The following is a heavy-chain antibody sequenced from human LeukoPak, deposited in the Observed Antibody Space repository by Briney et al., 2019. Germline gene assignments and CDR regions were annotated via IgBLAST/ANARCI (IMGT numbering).Heavy chain of an antibody. D-gene: IGHD6-13*01. CDR2: LYSDGST. J-gene: IGHJ4*02. V-gene: IGHV3-66*01. CDR3: ARDIGSSAGFDY. CDR1: GISVSSTY. Sequence: PGRSLRLSCAASGISVSSTYMSWVRQAPGKGLEWVLVLYSDGSTYYADSVKGRFTISRDNSKNTVYLQMNSLRAEDTAVYYCARDIGSSAGFDYWGQGTLVTVSS.